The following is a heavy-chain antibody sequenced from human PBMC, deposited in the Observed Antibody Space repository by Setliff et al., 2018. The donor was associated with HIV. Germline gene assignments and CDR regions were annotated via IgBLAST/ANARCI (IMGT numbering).Heavy chain of an antibody. J-gene: IGHJ4*02. V-gene: IGHV4-38-2*02. CDR2: IYRVGTT. Sequence: SETLSLTCTVSGYSMSGGYNWGWIRQSPEKGLEWIGNIYRVGTTYYNPSLKSRVTLSVDPSKSQFSLKLTSVTAADTALYYCVTTDYFYGRNNFEYWGQGALVTVSS. D-gene: IGHD3-10*01. CDR3: VTTDYFYGRNNFEY. CDR1: GYSMSGGYN.